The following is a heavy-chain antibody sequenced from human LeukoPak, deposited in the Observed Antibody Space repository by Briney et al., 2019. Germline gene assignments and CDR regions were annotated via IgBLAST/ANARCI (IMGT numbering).Heavy chain of an antibody. CDR3: TTDPRNGYYFDF. D-gene: IGHD1-1*01. V-gene: IGHV3-15*01. CDR1: GFTFSNVW. CDR2: IKSKSDGGTT. Sequence: PGRSLRLSCAVSGFTFSNVWMSWVRQAPGKGLEWVGRIKSKSDGGTTDYAAPVKGRFTISRDDSRNTVYLQVNSLNTADTAVYYCTTDPRNGYYFDFWGQGTLVTVSS. J-gene: IGHJ4*02.